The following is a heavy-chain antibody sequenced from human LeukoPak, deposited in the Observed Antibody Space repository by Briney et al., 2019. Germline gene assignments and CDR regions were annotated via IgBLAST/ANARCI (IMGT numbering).Heavy chain of an antibody. CDR3: AELGITMIGGV. J-gene: IGHJ6*04. V-gene: IGHV3-11*06. CDR2: ISSTSSVK. D-gene: IGHD3-10*02. Sequence: GGSLRLSCAASGFIFSDYYMGWIRQAPGKGLEWISYISSTSSVKYYADSVKGRFTISRDNAKNSLYLQMNSLRAEDTAVYYCAELGITMIGGVWGKGTTVNISS. CDR1: GFIFSDYY.